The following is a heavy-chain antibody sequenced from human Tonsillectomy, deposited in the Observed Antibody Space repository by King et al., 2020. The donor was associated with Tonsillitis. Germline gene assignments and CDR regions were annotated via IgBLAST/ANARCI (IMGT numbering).Heavy chain of an antibody. CDR3: ARGSSSGLNTYYFDY. CDR1: GFTFSIYG. J-gene: IGHJ4*02. D-gene: IGHD1-26*01. Sequence: EVQLVESGGGLVKPGGSLRISCAASGFTFSIYGLNWVRQAPGEGLEWVSSLSSGSTFIYYADSVKGRFTISRDNAKNSLYLQMNSLRAEDTGVYYCARGSSSGLNTYYFDYWGQGTLVTVSS. CDR2: LSSGSTFI. V-gene: IGHV3-21*01.